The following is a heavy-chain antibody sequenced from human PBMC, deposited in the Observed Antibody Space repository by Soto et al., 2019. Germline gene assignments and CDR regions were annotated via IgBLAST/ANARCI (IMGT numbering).Heavy chain of an antibody. Sequence: QVQLQESGPGLVKPSQTLSLTCTVSGDSISSGGYFWSWIRQHPGKGLEWIGYIHYSGRTYYNPSLKSRLTISVDTSKNQCSLRLSSVTAADTAVYYCARGRYNYGRPLFDYWGQGTLVTVSS. CDR2: IHYSGRT. CDR3: ARGRYNYGRPLFDY. J-gene: IGHJ4*02. V-gene: IGHV4-31*03. D-gene: IGHD5-18*01. CDR1: GDSISSGGYF.